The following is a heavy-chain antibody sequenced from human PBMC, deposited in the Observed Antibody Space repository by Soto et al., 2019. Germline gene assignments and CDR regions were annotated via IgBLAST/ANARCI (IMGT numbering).Heavy chain of an antibody. CDR3: ARVPMRSTYSSSWYEEGREDY. CDR2: IIPILGIA. CDR1: GGTFSSYT. D-gene: IGHD6-13*01. V-gene: IGHV1-69*02. Sequence: QVQLVQSGAEVKKPGSSVKVSCKASGGTFSSYTISWVRQAPGQGLEWMGRIIPILGIANYAQKFQGRVTITADKSPSTAYMELSSLRSEDTAVYYCARVPMRSTYSSSWYEEGREDYWGQGTLVTVSS. J-gene: IGHJ4*02.